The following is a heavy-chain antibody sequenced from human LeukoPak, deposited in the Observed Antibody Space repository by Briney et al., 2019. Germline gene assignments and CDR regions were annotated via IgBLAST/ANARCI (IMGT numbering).Heavy chain of an antibody. CDR1: GFTYDDYA. J-gene: IGHJ4*02. V-gene: IGHV3-9*01. CDR3: ARTPNRDGYSHIDF. Sequence: PGGSLRLSCAASGFTYDDYAMHWVRQAPGKGLEWVSGISWNSGSIGYADSVKGRFTISRDNSRNTMYLQMDSLRADDTGVYFCARTPNRDGYSHIDFWGQGALVTVSS. D-gene: IGHD5-24*01. CDR2: ISWNSGSI.